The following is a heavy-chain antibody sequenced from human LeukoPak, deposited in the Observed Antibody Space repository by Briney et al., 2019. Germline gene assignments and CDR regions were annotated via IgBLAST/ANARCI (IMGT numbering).Heavy chain of an antibody. CDR3: TTDVLSSSWYDDYYYGMDV. CDR1: GFTFSNAW. D-gene: IGHD6-13*01. CDR2: IKSKTDGGTT. V-gene: IGHV3-15*01. Sequence: GGSLRLSCAASGFTFSNAWMSWVRQAPGKGLEWVGRIKSKTDGGTTDYAAPVRGRFTISRDESKNTLYLQMNSLKTEDTAVYYCTTDVLSSSWYDDYYYGMDVWGQGTTVTVSS. J-gene: IGHJ6*02.